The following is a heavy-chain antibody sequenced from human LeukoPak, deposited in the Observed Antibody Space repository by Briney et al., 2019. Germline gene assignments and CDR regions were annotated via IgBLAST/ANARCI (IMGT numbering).Heavy chain of an antibody. D-gene: IGHD6-19*01. CDR3: AGGSGWLIDY. CDR2: FHYSGST. V-gene: IGHV4-59*01. J-gene: IGHJ4*02. CDR1: GGSISGYY. Sequence: SETLSLTYTVSGGSISGYYWNWMRQPPGKEPEWIGYFHYSGSTNYNPSLRSRVTIALDPSKNQFSLKLSSVTAADTAVYYCAGGSGWLIDYWGQGTPVTVSP.